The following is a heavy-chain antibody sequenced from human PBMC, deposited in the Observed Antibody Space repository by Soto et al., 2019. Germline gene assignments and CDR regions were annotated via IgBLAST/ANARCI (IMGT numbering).Heavy chain of an antibody. CDR1: RFTFSSYS. D-gene: IGHD1-26*01. J-gene: IGHJ4*02. CDR2: ISGSGDST. CDR3: AKWEGAKSGSSDY. Sequence: EVQLLESGGGLVQPGGSPRLSCAASRFTFSSYSMTWVRQAPGKGLEWVSAISGSGDSTFYADSVKGRFTISRDNSKNTLYLQMNSLRAEDTAVYYCAKWEGAKSGSSDYWGQGTLVTVSS. V-gene: IGHV3-23*01.